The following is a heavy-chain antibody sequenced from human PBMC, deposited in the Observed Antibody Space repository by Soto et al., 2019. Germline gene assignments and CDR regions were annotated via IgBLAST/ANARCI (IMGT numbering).Heavy chain of an antibody. Sequence: GGSLRLCCAASGFTFSSYAMSWVRQAPGKGLEWVSAISGSGGSTYYADSVKGRFTISRDNSKNTLYLQMNSLRAEDTAVYYCAKDSTSCWPTGYVRYNWFDPWGQATLVTVSS. CDR1: GFTFSSYA. J-gene: IGHJ5*02. D-gene: IGHD6-6*01. V-gene: IGHV3-23*01. CDR2: ISGSGGST. CDR3: AKDSTSCWPTGYVRYNWFDP.